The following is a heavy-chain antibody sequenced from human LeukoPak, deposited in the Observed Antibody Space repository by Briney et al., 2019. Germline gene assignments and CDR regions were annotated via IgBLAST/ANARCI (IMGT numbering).Heavy chain of an antibody. CDR2: MNPNSGNT. D-gene: IGHD1-20*01. CDR1: GYTFTSYD. J-gene: IGHJ3*02. CDR3: ARAPYNWNDKRSAFDI. V-gene: IGHV1-8*03. Sequence: ASVKVSCKASGYTFTSYDINWVRQANGQGLEWMGWMNPNSGNTGYAQKFQGRVTITADESTSTAYMELSSLRSEDTAVYYCARAPYNWNDKRSAFDIWGQGTLVTVSS.